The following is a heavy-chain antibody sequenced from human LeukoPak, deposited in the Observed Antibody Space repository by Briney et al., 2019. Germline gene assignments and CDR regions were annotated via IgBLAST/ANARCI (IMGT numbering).Heavy chain of an antibody. V-gene: IGHV3-7*01. Sequence: AGGSPRLSCAASGFTFSSYWMSWVRQAPGKGLEWVANINQDGSEKYYVDSVKGRFTISRDNAKNSLYLQVNSLRAEDTAVFSCVRDGRKSRVVDIVRKKETGYYYYMDVWGKGTTVTVSS. D-gene: IGHD2-2*03. CDR3: VRDGRKSRVVDIVRKKETGYYYYMDV. J-gene: IGHJ6*03. CDR1: GFTFSSYW. CDR2: INQDGSEK.